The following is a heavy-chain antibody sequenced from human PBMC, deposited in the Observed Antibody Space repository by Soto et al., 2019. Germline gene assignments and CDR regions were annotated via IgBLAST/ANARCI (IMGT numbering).Heavy chain of an antibody. CDR1: GGSISSSSYY. J-gene: IGHJ6*03. D-gene: IGHD3-3*01. Sequence: QLQLQGSGPGLVKPSETLSLTCTVSGGSISSSSYYWGWIRQPPGKGLEWIGSIYYSGSTYYNPSLKSRVTISVDTSKNQFSLKLTSVTAADTAVYYCARADFWSGYSYYYYYMDVWGRGTTVTVSS. V-gene: IGHV4-39*01. CDR2: IYYSGST. CDR3: ARADFWSGYSYYYYYMDV.